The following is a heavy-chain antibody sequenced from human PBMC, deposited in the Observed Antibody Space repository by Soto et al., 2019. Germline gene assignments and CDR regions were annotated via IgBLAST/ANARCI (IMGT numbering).Heavy chain of an antibody. CDR3: ARQMVTLLGVVPSGLDV. J-gene: IGHJ6*02. CDR2: IYYSGST. D-gene: IGHD3-3*01. V-gene: IGHV4-39*01. CDR1: GTPILGSVCD. Sequence: YETLSLPSTVSGTPILGSVCDFGRMRHPPGKGLEWIGSIYYSGSTYYNPSLKSRVTISVDTSKNQFSLKLSSVTAADTAVYYCARQMVTLLGVVPSGLDVWGQATTVTVS.